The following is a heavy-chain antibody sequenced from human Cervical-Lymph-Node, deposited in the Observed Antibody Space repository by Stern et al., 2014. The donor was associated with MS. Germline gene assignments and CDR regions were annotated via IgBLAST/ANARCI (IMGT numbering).Heavy chain of an antibody. J-gene: IGHJ4*02. CDR2: LNPGLGST. D-gene: IGHD2/OR15-2a*01. CDR3: ARQYCDSTTCSFYFDF. V-gene: IGHV1-46*01. CDR1: GYTITSNY. Sequence: QLVQSGAEVKKPGASVKVSCRASGYTITSNYIHWVRQAPGQGFEGMGMLNPGLGSTTYAQKFQGRVSMTRDASTSTVYMELSSLRSEDTAIYYCARQYCDSTTCSFYFDFWGQGTLVTVSA.